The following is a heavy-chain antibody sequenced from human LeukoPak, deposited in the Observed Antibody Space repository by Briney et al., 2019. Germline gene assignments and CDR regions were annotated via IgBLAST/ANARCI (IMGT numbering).Heavy chain of an antibody. CDR2: ISSSRSYI. CDR3: TTDLGDYGDYLRN. Sequence: RAGGSLRLFCAASGFTFSSYSMNWVRQAPGKGLEWVSSISSSRSYIYYADSVKGRFTISRDDSKNTVSLQMNSLNTEDIGVYYCTTDLGDYGDYLRNWGHGSLVTVSS. CDR1: GFTFSSYS. V-gene: IGHV3-21*03. D-gene: IGHD4-17*01. J-gene: IGHJ1*01.